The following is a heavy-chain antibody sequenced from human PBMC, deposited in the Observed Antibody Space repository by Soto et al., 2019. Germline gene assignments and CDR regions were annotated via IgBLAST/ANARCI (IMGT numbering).Heavy chain of an antibody. D-gene: IGHD6-19*01. CDR3: ARSGYSSGWYHWYFDF. Sequence: QVQLVQSGAEVKKPGASVKVSCKASGYTFSNYGIHWVRQAPGQRLEWMGWINAGNGNTKYSEKFQGRVTITRDTSASTAYMELSSLRSEDTAVYYCARSGYSSGWYHWYFDFWGRGTLVTVYS. CDR2: INAGNGNT. CDR1: GYTFSNYG. V-gene: IGHV1-3*01. J-gene: IGHJ2*01.